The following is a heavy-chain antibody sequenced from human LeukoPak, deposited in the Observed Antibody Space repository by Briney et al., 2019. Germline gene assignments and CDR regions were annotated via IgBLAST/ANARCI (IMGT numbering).Heavy chain of an antibody. CDR2: IYYSGST. J-gene: IGHJ4*02. CDR1: GGSISSYY. CDR3: ARTPPMVRVVGLFDY. V-gene: IGHV4-59*01. Sequence: SETLSLTRTVSGGSISSYYWSWIRQPPGKGLEWIGYIYYSGSTNYNPSLKSRVTISVDTSKNQFSLKLSSVTAADTAVYYCARTPPMVRVVGLFDYWGQGTLVTVSS. D-gene: IGHD3-10*01.